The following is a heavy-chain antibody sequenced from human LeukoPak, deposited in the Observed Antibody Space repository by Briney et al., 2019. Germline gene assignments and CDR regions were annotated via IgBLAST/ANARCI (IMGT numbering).Heavy chain of an antibody. J-gene: IGHJ4*02. Sequence: GGSLRLSCAASGFTFSSYSMHWVRQAPGKRLEWVSSISSSSSYIYYGDSVKGRFTMTRDNAKNSLYLQMNSLRAEDTAVYYCARGDITAPNYWGQGTLVTVSS. CDR3: ARGDITAPNY. CDR2: ISSSSSYI. V-gene: IGHV3-21*01. D-gene: IGHD6-13*01. CDR1: GFTFSSYS.